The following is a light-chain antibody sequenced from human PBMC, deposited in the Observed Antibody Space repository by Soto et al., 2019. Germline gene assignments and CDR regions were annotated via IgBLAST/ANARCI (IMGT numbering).Light chain of an antibody. CDR3: GAWDNSLNEYV. CDR2: GNN. Sequence: QSVLTQAPSVSETPGQRVTITCSGSSSNIGRNSVNWYQHPPWTAPKLLTHGNNHRPSGVPDRFSGSKSGTSASLAISGLQPEDEADYWCGAWDNSLNEYVFGDGTKVTVL. V-gene: IGLV1-44*01. J-gene: IGLJ1*01. CDR1: SSNIGRNS.